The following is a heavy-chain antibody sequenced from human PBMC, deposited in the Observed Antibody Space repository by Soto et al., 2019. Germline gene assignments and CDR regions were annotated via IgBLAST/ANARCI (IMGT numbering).Heavy chain of an antibody. V-gene: IGHV3-9*01. CDR2: ISWNSGSI. CDR1: GFTFDDYA. Sequence: VQLVESGGGLVQPGRSLRLSCAASGFTFDDYAMHWVRQAPGKGLEWVSGISWNSGSIGYADSVKGRFTISRDNAKNSLYLQMNSLRSEDTAFYYIAKDPGVVDQYYFDYWGPGTLVTVSS. D-gene: IGHD2-15*01. J-gene: IGHJ4*02. CDR3: AKDPGVVDQYYFDY.